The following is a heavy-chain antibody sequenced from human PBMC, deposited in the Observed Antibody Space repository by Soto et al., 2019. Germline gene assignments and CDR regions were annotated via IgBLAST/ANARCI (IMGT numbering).Heavy chain of an antibody. CDR2: IIPIVGTG. CDR1: GGTFSNYA. CDR3: XXVVILVPTASTHYYYHMDV. Sequence: QVQLVQSGAEVRKPGSSVTVSCKASGGTFSNYAISWVRQAPGQGLEWMGGIIPIVGTGSYAQKFQGRVTITADEPTTTAYMELSSLRFEDTAVXYXXXVVILVPTASTHYYYHMDVWGPGTTVT. V-gene: IGHV1-69*01. D-gene: IGHD2-2*01. J-gene: IGHJ6*02.